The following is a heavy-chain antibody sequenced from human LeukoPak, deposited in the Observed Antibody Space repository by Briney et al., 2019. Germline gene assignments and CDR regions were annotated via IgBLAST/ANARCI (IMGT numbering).Heavy chain of an antibody. J-gene: IGHJ5*02. CDR2: IIPILGIA. CDR1: GGTFSSYA. D-gene: IGHD6-13*01. Sequence: GASVTVSCKASGGTFSSYAISWVRQAPGQGLEWMGRIIPILGIANYAQNLQGRVTMTTDTSTSTAYMELRSLRSDDTAVYYCARGSWYNWFDPWGQGTLVTVSS. CDR3: ARGSWYNWFDP. V-gene: IGHV1-69*04.